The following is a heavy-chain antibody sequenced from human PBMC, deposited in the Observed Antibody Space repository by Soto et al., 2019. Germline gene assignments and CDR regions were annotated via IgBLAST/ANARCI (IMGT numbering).Heavy chain of an antibody. D-gene: IGHD6-19*01. CDR1: GFTFSSYE. V-gene: IGHV3-48*03. Sequence: PGGSLRLSCAASGFTFSSYEMNWVRQAPGKGLEWVSYISSSGSTIYYADSVKGRFTISRDNAKNSLYLQMNSLRAEDTAVYYCARVGSSGWYYFDYWGQGTLVTAPQ. CDR2: ISSSGSTI. J-gene: IGHJ4*02. CDR3: ARVGSSGWYYFDY.